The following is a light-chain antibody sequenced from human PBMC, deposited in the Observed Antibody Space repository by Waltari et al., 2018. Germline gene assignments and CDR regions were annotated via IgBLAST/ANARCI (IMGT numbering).Light chain of an antibody. Sequence: IVMTQSPDSLAVSRGERATINCKSSQSVLNSSNNKNYLACYQQKHGQPPKLLIYWAATRASGVPDRFAGSKSGTTASLAISGLRSEDEADYYCAAWDDSLSGPLFGGGTK. CDR3: AAWDDSLSGPL. CDR1: QSVLNSSNNKNY. CDR2: WAA. J-gene: IGKJ4*02. V-gene: IGKV4-1*01.